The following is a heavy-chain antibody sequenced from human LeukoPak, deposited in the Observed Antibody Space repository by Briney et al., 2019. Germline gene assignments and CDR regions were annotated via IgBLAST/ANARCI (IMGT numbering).Heavy chain of an antibody. CDR1: GGTFSSYA. CDR3: ARDPHYDSSGSDY. Sequence: ASVKVSCKASGGTFSSYAISWVRQAPGQGLEWMGGIIPIFGTANYAQKFQGRVTITAGESTSTAYMELSSLRSDDTAVYYCARDPHYDSSGSDYWGQGTLVTVSS. D-gene: IGHD3-22*01. V-gene: IGHV1-69*13. J-gene: IGHJ4*02. CDR2: IIPIFGTA.